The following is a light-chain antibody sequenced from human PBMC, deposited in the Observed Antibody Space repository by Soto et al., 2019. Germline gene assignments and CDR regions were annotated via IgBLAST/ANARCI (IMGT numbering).Light chain of an antibody. CDR3: QCYSSYPWA. J-gene: IGKJ1*01. CDR2: EAS. CDR1: QTSRSW. Sequence: DIRMTQSPSSLSGSVGDRVTITCRASQTSRSWLAWYQQKAGKAPRLLIYEASTLKSGVPSRFSGSGSGTEFSLTISSLQPDDFGTYYCQCYSSYPWAFGQGTKVDI. V-gene: IGKV1-5*03.